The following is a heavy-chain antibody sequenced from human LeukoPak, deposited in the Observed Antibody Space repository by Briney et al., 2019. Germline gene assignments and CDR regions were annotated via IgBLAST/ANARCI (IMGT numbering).Heavy chain of an antibody. J-gene: IGHJ4*02. CDR2: INPSGGST. Sequence: ASVKVSCKASGYTFTSYYMRWVRQAPGQGLEWMGIINPSGGSTSYAQKFQGRVTMTRDTSTSTVYMELSSLKYEDTAVYYGARDWVHGQDYWGQGTLVTVSS. D-gene: IGHD7-27*01. V-gene: IGHV1-46*01. CDR1: GYTFTSYY. CDR3: ARDWVHGQDY.